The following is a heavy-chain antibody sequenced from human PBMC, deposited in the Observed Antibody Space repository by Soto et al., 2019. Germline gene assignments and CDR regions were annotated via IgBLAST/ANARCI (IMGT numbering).Heavy chain of an antibody. Sequence: SETLSLTCTVSGGSISSNSYYWGWVRQPPGKGLEWIGSIYYSGSTYYNPSLKSRITISVDTSKNQFSLKLSSVTAADTAVYYCARRGSKMTMIRGVILSWFDPWGQGTLVTVSS. CDR2: IYYSGST. CDR3: ARRGSKMTMIRGVILSWFDP. J-gene: IGHJ5*02. CDR1: GGSISSNSYY. V-gene: IGHV4-39*01. D-gene: IGHD3-10*01.